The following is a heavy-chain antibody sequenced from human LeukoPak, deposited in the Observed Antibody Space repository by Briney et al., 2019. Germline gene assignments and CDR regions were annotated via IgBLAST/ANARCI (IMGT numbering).Heavy chain of an antibody. Sequence: SETLSLTCTVSGGSISSGEYYWSWIRQPPGKGLEWIGYIHYSGSTYYNPSLKSRVTISIDTSKNQFSLQLYSVTAADTAVYYCARDRRLGDSLFDYWGQGTLVTVSS. CDR1: GGSISSGEYY. D-gene: IGHD2-21*01. J-gene: IGHJ4*02. V-gene: IGHV4-30-4*01. CDR3: ARDRRLGDSLFDY. CDR2: IHYSGST.